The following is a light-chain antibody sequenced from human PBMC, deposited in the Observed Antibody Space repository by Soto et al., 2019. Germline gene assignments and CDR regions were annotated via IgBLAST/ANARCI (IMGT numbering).Light chain of an antibody. CDR3: CSYAGNYISV. Sequence: QSVLTQPRAVSGSPGQSVTISCTGTNSDVGAYNFVSWYQQLPGKAPKLMIYAVNKRPSGVPDRFSGSKSGNTASLTISGLLAEDEADYYCCSYAGNYISVFGSGTKVTVL. J-gene: IGLJ1*01. CDR2: AVN. V-gene: IGLV2-11*01. CDR1: NSDVGAYNF.